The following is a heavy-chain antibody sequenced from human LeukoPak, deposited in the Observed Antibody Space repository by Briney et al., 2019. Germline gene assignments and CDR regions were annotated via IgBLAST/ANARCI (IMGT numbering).Heavy chain of an antibody. CDR2: LYYSGST. Sequence: SETLSLTCTVSGGSISSSIYYWGWIRQPPGKGLEWIGSLYYSGSTYYNPSLKSRVTISVDTSKNQFSLKLSSVTAADTAVYYCASLPRRITGILYGMDVWGQGTTVTVSS. J-gene: IGHJ6*02. V-gene: IGHV4-39*01. CDR3: ASLPRRITGILYGMDV. D-gene: IGHD1-20*01. CDR1: GGSISSSIYY.